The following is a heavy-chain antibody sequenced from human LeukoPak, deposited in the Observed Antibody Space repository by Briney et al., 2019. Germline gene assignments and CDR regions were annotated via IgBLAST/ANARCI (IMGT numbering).Heavy chain of an antibody. V-gene: IGHV3-23*01. Sequence: GSLRLSCAASGFTFSTYSMTWVRQGPGKGLEWVSSIYPSGDSTFYADSVKGRFTISRDNSKNTLYLQMSSLRTEDTAIYYCAKDVVPDSGWDIDYWGQGTLVTVSS. CDR2: IYPSGDST. CDR1: GFTFSTYS. D-gene: IGHD6-19*01. CDR3: AKDVVPDSGWDIDY. J-gene: IGHJ4*02.